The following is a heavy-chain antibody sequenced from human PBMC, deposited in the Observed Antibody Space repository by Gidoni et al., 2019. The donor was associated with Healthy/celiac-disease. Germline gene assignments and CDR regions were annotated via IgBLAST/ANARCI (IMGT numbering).Heavy chain of an antibody. CDR3: ARDKNSYNWNDVVCFS. V-gene: IGHV3-30-3*01. D-gene: IGHD1-1*01. Sequence: QVQLVESGGGVVQPGRSLRLSCAASGFTFSSYAMHWVRQAPGKGLEWVAVISYDGSNKYYADSGKGRFTISRDNSKNTLYLQMNSLRAEDTAGYYCARDKNSYNWNDVVCFSWGQGTLVTVSS. CDR2: ISYDGSNK. CDR1: GFTFSSYA. J-gene: IGHJ5*02.